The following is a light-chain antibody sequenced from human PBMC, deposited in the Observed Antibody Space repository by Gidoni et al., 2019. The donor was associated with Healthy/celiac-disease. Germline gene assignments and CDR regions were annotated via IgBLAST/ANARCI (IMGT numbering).Light chain of an antibody. V-gene: IGKV3-15*01. CDR1: QSVSSN. Sequence: IGMTPSPATLSVSPGERATLSCRASQSVSSNLAWYQQKPGQTPRLLIYGASTRATGIPARFSGSGSGTEFTLTISSLQSEDFAVYYCQQYNNWRTFGQGTKVEIK. J-gene: IGKJ1*01. CDR3: QQYNNWRT. CDR2: GAS.